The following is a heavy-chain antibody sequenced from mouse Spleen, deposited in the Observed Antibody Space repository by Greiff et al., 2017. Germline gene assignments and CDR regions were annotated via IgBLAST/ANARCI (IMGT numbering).Heavy chain of an antibody. CDR2: IYPGDGDT. V-gene: IGHV1-87*01. CDR1: GYTFTSYW. J-gene: IGHJ1*01. CDR3: ARGLGNWYFDV. D-gene: IGHD2-13*01. Sequence: QVQLQQSGAELARPGASVKLSCKASGYTFTSYWMQWVKQRPGQGLEWIGAIYPGDGDTSYTQTFKGKAPLTADKTSSTAYMQLSSLASEDSAVYYCARGLGNWYFDVWGAGTTVTVSS.